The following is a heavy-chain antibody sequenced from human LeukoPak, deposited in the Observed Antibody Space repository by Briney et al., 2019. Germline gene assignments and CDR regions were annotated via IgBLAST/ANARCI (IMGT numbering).Heavy chain of an antibody. CDR1: GGSISSYY. D-gene: IGHD2-15*01. J-gene: IGHJ4*02. Sequence: SETLSLTCTVSGGSISSYYWSWIRQPPGKGLEWIGEINHSGSTNYNPSLKSRVTISVDTSKNQFSLKLSSVTAADTAVYYCARGDAVGDYWGQGTLVTVSS. CDR3: ARGDAVGDY. CDR2: INHSGST. V-gene: IGHV4-34*01.